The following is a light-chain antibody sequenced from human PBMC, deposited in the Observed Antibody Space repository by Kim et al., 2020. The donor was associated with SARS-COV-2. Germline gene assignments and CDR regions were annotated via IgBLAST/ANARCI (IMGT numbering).Light chain of an antibody. J-gene: IGKJ5*01. CDR2: AAS. V-gene: IGKV1-39*01. Sequence: SVGDRVTIACRASQSISSYLNWYQQKPGKAPKLLIYAASSLQSGVPSRFSGSGSGTDFTLTITSLQPEDFATYYCQQSYSTPPITFGQGTRLEIK. CDR3: QQSYSTPPIT. CDR1: QSISSY.